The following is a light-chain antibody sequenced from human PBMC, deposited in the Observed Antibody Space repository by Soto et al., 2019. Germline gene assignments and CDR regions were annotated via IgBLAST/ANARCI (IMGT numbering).Light chain of an antibody. J-gene: IGKJ1*01. V-gene: IGKV3-15*01. CDR1: QSVYSS. CDR2: GAS. CDR3: QQYNNWPPWT. Sequence: EAVVTQSPGTLSVSPGERATLSCRASQSVYSSLAWYQQKPGQAPRLLIYGASTRATGIPARFSGSGSGTEFTLTISRLQSEDFAVYYCQQYNNWPPWTFGQGTKVDIK.